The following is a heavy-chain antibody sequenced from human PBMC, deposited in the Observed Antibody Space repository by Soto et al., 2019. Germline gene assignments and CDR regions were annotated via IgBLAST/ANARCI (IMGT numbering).Heavy chain of an antibody. CDR2: MNPNSGNT. J-gene: IGHJ6*03. D-gene: IGHD6-19*01. V-gene: IGHV1-8*01. Sequence: ASVKVSCKASGYTFTSYDINWVRQATGQGLEWMGWMNPNSGNTGYAQKFQGRVTMTRNTSISTAYMELSSLRSEDTAVYYCARGAGAVDGTFYYYYYMDVWGKGTTVTVSS. CDR3: ARGAGAVDGTFYYYYYMDV. CDR1: GYTFTSYD.